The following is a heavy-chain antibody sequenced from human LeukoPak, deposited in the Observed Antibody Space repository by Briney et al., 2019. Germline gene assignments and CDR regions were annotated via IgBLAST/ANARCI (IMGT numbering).Heavy chain of an antibody. CDR3: AKDYYDSSGYYSPFDY. J-gene: IGHJ4*02. CDR1: GFTFSSYA. V-gene: IGHV3-23*01. D-gene: IGHD3-22*01. CDR2: ISDSGGST. Sequence: GGSLRLSCAASGFTFSSYAMSCVRQAPGKGLEWVSAISDSGGSTYYADSVKRRFTISRDNSKNTLYLQMNSLRAEDTAVYYCAKDYYDSSGYYSPFDYWGQGTLVTVSS.